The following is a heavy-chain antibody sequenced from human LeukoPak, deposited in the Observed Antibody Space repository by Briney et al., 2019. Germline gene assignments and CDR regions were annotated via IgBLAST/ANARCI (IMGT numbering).Heavy chain of an antibody. D-gene: IGHD6-13*01. Sequence: GGSLRLSCAASGFTFSDYYMSWIRQAPGKGLEWVSYISSSGSTIYYADSVKGRFTISRDNAKNSLYLQMNSLRAEDTAVYYCAKAAAGFNWYYYGMDVWGQGTTVTVS. J-gene: IGHJ6*02. CDR3: AKAAAGFNWYYYGMDV. V-gene: IGHV3-11*01. CDR2: ISSSGSTI. CDR1: GFTFSDYY.